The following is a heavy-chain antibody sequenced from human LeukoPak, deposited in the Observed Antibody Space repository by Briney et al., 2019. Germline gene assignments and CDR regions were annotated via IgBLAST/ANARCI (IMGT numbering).Heavy chain of an antibody. D-gene: IGHD6-6*01. CDR1: GGSFSGYY. V-gene: IGHV4-34*01. Sequence: SETLSLTCAVYGGSFSGYYWSWIRQPPGKGLEWIGEIDHSGSTNYNPSLKSRVTISVDTSKNQFSLKLSSVTAADTAVYYCARGPNSSSFDYWGQGTLVTVSS. CDR2: IDHSGST. CDR3: ARGPNSSSFDY. J-gene: IGHJ4*02.